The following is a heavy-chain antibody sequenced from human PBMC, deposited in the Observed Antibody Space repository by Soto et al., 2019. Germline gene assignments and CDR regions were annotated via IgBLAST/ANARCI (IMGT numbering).Heavy chain of an antibody. CDR2: ISATGGGT. CDR3: AKDRRAGGNSAFYFDF. V-gene: IGHV3-23*01. Sequence: GGSLRLSCAASGFKFGNYAMSWVRQAPGKGLEWVSLISATGGGTYYADSVKGRFTISRDNSHNTLYLQVHSLTAEDTAVYYCAKDRRAGGNSAFYFDFWGQGAQVTVSS. J-gene: IGHJ4*02. CDR1: GFKFGNYA. D-gene: IGHD3-16*01.